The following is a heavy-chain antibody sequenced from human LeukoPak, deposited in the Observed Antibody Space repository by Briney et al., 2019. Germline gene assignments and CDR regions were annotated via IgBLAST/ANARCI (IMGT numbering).Heavy chain of an antibody. D-gene: IGHD5-18*01. Sequence: GGSLRLSCAASGFTFSSYAMHWVRQAPGKGLEWVAVISYDGSNKYYADSVKGRFTISRDNSKNTLYLQMNSLRAEDTAVYYCARGVYSYGYADTLYFDYWGQGTLVTVSS. CDR2: ISYDGSNK. V-gene: IGHV3-30*04. CDR1: GFTFSSYA. CDR3: ARGVYSYGYADTLYFDY. J-gene: IGHJ4*02.